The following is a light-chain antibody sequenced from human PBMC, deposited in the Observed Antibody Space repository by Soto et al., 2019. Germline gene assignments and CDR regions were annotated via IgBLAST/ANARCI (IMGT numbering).Light chain of an antibody. CDR3: QQYNSLWT. V-gene: IGKV1-5*01. J-gene: IGKJ1*01. CDR2: DAS. Sequence: DIQMTQSPSTLSASVGDRVTITCRASQSISSWLAWYQQKPGKAPKLLIYDASSLESGVPSRFSGSGSGTGFTLSISSLQPDDFATYYCQQYNSLWTFGQGTKVEIK. CDR1: QSISSW.